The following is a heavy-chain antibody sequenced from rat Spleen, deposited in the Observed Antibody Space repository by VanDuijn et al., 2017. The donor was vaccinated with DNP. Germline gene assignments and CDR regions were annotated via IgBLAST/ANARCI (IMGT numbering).Heavy chain of an antibody. J-gene: IGHJ4*01. Sequence: EVQLVESGGGLVQSGRSLKVSCAASGFTFSDYNMAWVRQAPKKGLEWVATITYDGSKTYYRDSVKGRFTISRDNAKSTLYLQMDSLRSEDTATYYCITFEGRNAWGKGTSVTVSS. D-gene: IGHD1-11*01. CDR3: ITFEGRNA. CDR1: GFTFSDYN. CDR2: ITYDGSKT. V-gene: IGHV5S10*01.